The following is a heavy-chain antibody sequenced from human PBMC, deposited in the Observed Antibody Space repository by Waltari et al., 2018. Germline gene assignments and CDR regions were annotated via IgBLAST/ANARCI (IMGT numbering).Heavy chain of an antibody. D-gene: IGHD3-3*01. V-gene: IGHV3-7*01. J-gene: IGHJ6*02. CDR1: GFTFSSYW. CDR3: ARDSAPNTYYDFWGGYAGADYYYGMDV. Sequence: EVQLVESGGGLVQPGGSLRLSCAASGFTFSSYWMSWVRQAPGKGLEWVANIKQDGSEKYYVDSVKGRFTISRDNAKNSLYLQMNSLRAEDTAVYYCARDSAPNTYYDFWGGYAGADYYYGMDVWGQGTTVTVSS. CDR2: IKQDGSEK.